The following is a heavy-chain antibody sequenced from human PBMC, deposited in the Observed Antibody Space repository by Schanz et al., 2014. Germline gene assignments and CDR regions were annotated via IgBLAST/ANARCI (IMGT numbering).Heavy chain of an antibody. CDR2: ISASGGTT. J-gene: IGHJ4*02. V-gene: IGHV3-23*01. D-gene: IGHD3-10*01. CDR1: GFSFSSYA. CDR3: ARIGGSVFDY. Sequence: DVHLLESGGGLVEPGGSLRLSCAASGFSFSSYAMGWVRQARGKGLEWVSAISASGGTTYYADSVKGRFTISRDNSKNTLYLQMNSLRAEDTAVYYCARIGGSVFDYWAQGTLVTVSS.